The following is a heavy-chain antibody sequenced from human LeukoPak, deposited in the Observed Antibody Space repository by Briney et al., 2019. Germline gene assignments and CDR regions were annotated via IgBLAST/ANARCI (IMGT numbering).Heavy chain of an antibody. CDR1: GFTFSSYS. J-gene: IGHJ3*02. CDR3: ASRWGSITIFGWEAAFDI. CDR2: ISSSSSYI. D-gene: IGHD3-3*01. V-gene: IGHV3-21*04. Sequence: PGGSLRLSCAASGFTFSSYSMNWVRQAPGKGLEWVSSISSSSSYIYYADSVKGRFTISRDNSKNTLYLQMNSLRAEDTAVYYCASRWGSITIFGWEAAFDIWGQGTMVTVSS.